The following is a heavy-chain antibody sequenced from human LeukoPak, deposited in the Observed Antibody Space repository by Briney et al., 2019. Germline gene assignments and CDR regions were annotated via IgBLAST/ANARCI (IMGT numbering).Heavy chain of an antibody. J-gene: IGHJ6*02. CDR2: ISSSCSII. D-gene: IGHD2-2*01. CDR3: ARDYATLDV. Sequence: PGGSLRLSCAASGFTFSDYYMSWIRQAPGKGLEGVSYISSSCSIIYYADPVKGRFTISRENAKNSLYLQMNSLRAEDTAMYYCARDYATLDVWGQGTTVTVSS. CDR1: GFTFSDYY. V-gene: IGHV3-11*01.